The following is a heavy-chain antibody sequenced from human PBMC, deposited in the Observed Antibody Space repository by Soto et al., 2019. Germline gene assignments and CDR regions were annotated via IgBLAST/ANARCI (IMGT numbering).Heavy chain of an antibody. Sequence: QVQLVQSGDEVRKPGSSVKVSCKASGYIFVNYGIAWVRQAPGQGLEWMGWISPYSGNTRYASKVQGRLIMTTDTSTSTAYMDLWSLTSDDTAVYYCAMVDNSFTPTPQDVWGQGTTVTVSS. CDR2: ISPYSGNT. D-gene: IGHD5-12*01. V-gene: IGHV1-18*01. CDR1: GYIFVNYG. J-gene: IGHJ6*02. CDR3: AMVDNSFTPTPQDV.